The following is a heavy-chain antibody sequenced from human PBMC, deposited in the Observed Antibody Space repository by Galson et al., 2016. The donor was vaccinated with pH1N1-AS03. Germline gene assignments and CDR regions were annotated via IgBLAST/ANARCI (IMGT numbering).Heavy chain of an antibody. V-gene: IGHV1-18*01. D-gene: IGHD6-25*01. CDR2: ISSFNGNT. Sequence: SVKVSCKASGYTFTNYGVSWVRQAPGQGLEWMGGISSFNGNTTYAQKLQDRVTMTRDTSTSTAYMELRSLRSDDTAVYFCARDAAYYYGMDVWGQGTTVIVS. J-gene: IGHJ6*02. CDR1: GYTFTNYG. CDR3: ARDAAYYYGMDV.